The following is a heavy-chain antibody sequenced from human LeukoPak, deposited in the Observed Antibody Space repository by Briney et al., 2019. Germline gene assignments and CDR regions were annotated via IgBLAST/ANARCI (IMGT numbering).Heavy chain of an antibody. J-gene: IGHJ4*02. Sequence: GGSLRLSCAASGFTFSSYAMHWVRQAPGKGLEWVAVISYDGSNKYYADSVKGRFTISRDNSKNTLYLQMNSLRAEDTAVYYCARDSPLYYDSSGYYYVGGFDYWGQGTLVTVSS. V-gene: IGHV3-30-3*01. D-gene: IGHD3-22*01. CDR2: ISYDGSNK. CDR1: GFTFSSYA. CDR3: ARDSPLYYDSSGYYYVGGFDY.